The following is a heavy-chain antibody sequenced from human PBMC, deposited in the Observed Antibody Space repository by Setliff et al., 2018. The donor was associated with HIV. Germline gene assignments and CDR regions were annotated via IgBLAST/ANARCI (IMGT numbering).Heavy chain of an antibody. D-gene: IGHD3-22*01. CDR3: ARGLSFYDPGGFDY. CDR2: IYTSGST. V-gene: IGHV4-4*09. CDR1: GGSISSYY. J-gene: IGHJ4*02. Sequence: SETLSLTCTVSGGSISSYYWSWIRQPPGKGLEWIGYIYTSGSTNYNPSLKSRVTISVDTSKNQFSLTLSSVTAADTAVYYCARGLSFYDPGGFDYWGQGTLVTVSS.